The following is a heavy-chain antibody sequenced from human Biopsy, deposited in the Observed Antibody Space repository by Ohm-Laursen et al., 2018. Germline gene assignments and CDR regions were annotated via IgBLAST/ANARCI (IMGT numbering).Heavy chain of an antibody. V-gene: IGHV3-9*01. D-gene: IGHD6-19*01. CDR1: GFRFDDYA. J-gene: IGHJ4*02. CDR3: VKSAYSSGFWEASDY. Sequence: SLRLSCAATGFRFDDYAMQWVRQAPGKGLEWVSGISWSSGTIGYADSVKGRFTVSRDNAKNSLFLQMDSLRVEDTALYYCVKSAYSSGFWEASDYWGQGTLVTVSS. CDR2: ISWSSGTI.